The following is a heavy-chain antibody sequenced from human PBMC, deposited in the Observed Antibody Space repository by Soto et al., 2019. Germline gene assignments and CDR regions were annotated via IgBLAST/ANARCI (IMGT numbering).Heavy chain of an antibody. CDR1: GFTFSSYA. CDR2: ISGSGGST. V-gene: IGHV3-23*01. J-gene: IGHJ4*02. D-gene: IGHD3-22*01. CDR3: AKGGYYYDSSGYDY. Sequence: GSLRLSCAASGFTFSSYAMSWVRQAPGKGLEWVSAISGSGGSTYYADSVKGRFTISRDNSKNTLYLQMNSLRAEDTAVYYCAKGGYYYDSSGYDYWGQGTLVTVSS.